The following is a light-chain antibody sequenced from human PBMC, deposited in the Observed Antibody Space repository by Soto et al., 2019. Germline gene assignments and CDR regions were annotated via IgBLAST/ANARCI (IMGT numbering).Light chain of an antibody. J-gene: IGLJ2*01. CDR3: AAWDDTINDLL. V-gene: IGLV1-44*01. Sequence: QSVLTQPPSASGTPGQTVTISCSGTTSNIGRNTVNWYQQLPGRAPKLLIYGNSQGPSGVPDRFSASKSGTSASLAISGLRSEGEADYQCAAWDDTINDLLFGGGTK. CDR1: TSNIGRNT. CDR2: GNS.